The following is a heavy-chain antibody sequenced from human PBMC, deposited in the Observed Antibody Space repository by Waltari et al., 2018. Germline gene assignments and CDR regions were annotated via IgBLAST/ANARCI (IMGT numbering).Heavy chain of an antibody. CDR3: ARVATIFGVVNPYYMDV. D-gene: IGHD3-3*01. J-gene: IGHJ6*03. Sequence: QVQLVQSGAEVKKPGASVKVSCKASGYTFTGYYMHWVRQAPGQGLEWRGRINPNRGGTNYAQKFQGRVTMTRDTAISTAYMELSRLRSDDTAVYYCARVATIFGVVNPYYMDVWGKGTTVTVSS. CDR1: GYTFTGYY. V-gene: IGHV1-2*06. CDR2: INPNRGGT.